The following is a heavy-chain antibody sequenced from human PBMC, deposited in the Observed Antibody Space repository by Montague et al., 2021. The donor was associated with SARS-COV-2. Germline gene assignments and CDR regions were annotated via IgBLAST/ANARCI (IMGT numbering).Heavy chain of an antibody. CDR3: ARGARQGYGFRLGSFDY. V-gene: IGHV4-34*01. Sequence: SQTLSLTCAVYGGSFSGYYWNWIRQPPGKGLEWIGEINHSGSTNYNPSLKSRVTMSVDTSKNQISLKLSSVTAADTAVYYCARGARQGYGFRLGSFDYWGQGTLVTVSP. D-gene: IGHD3-10*01. CDR1: GGSFSGYY. CDR2: INHSGST. J-gene: IGHJ4*02.